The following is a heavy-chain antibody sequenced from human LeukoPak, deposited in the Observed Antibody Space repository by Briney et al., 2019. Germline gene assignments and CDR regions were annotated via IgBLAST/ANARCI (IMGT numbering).Heavy chain of an antibody. Sequence: GGSLRLSCAASGFTFSSYGMHWVRQAPGKGLEWVAFIRYDGSNKYYADSVKGRFTISRDNSKNTLYLQMNSLRAEDTAVYYCTKMAGYCDFWSGYYGDFWGQGTLVTVSS. V-gene: IGHV3-30*02. J-gene: IGHJ4*02. CDR1: GFTFSSYG. D-gene: IGHD3-3*01. CDR2: IRYDGSNK. CDR3: TKMAGYCDFWSGYYGDF.